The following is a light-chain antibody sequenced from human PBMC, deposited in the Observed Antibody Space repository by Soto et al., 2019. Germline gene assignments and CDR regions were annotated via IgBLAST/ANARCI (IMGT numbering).Light chain of an antibody. V-gene: IGKV3-20*01. CDR3: QQYGSSPIT. CDR1: QSVSSSY. Sequence: EIVLTQSPGTLSLSPGERATLSCRASQSVSSSYLAWYQQKPGQAPRLLIYGASSRATGIPDRFSGSGSGTGFSLTISSLEPEDSAVYYCQQYGSSPITFGQGTRLEIK. J-gene: IGKJ5*01. CDR2: GAS.